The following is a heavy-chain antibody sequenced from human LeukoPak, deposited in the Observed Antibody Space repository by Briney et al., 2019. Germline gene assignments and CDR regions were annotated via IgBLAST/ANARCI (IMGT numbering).Heavy chain of an antibody. D-gene: IGHD3-3*01. Sequence: GGSLRLSGAASGFTFSSYWMSWVRQAPGKGLEWVANIKQDGSEKYYVDSVKGRFTISRDNAKNSLYLQMNSLRAEDTAVYYCARAFEYYDFWSGHYPSYYFDYWGQGTLVTVSS. J-gene: IGHJ4*02. CDR2: IKQDGSEK. CDR3: ARAFEYYDFWSGHYPSYYFDY. CDR1: GFTFSSYW. V-gene: IGHV3-7*01.